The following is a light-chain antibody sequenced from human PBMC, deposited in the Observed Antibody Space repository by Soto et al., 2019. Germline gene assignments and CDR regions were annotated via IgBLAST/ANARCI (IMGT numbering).Light chain of an antibody. V-gene: IGKV3-15*01. CDR3: GQYFKWPPMT. J-gene: IGKJ1*01. CDR1: ETVATN. Sequence: EVVMTQSPATLSASPGERATLSCWASETVATNLAWYQQKPGQAPRLLISGASTRAAGISDRFRGSGSGTEFSPPISSRRSEDSGIDYCGQYFKWPPMTFGQGTKVEIK. CDR2: GAS.